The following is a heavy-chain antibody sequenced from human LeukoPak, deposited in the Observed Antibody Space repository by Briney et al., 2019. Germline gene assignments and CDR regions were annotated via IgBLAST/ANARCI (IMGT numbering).Heavy chain of an antibody. CDR3: ARLSEMLRGPEVIYYFEH. CDR1: EFTFTTYW. CDR2: IQQDGSEK. V-gene: IGHV3-7*01. D-gene: IGHD3-10*01. J-gene: IGHJ4*02. Sequence: AGGSLRLSCEASEFTFTTYWMSWVRQAPGKGLEWVANIQQDGSEKYYVDSVKGRFTISRDNAKNSVYLQMNSLRAEDTAVYYCARLSEMLRGPEVIYYFEHWGQGTLVTVSS.